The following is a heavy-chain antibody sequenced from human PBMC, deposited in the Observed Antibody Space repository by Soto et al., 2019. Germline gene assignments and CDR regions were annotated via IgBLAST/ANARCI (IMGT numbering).Heavy chain of an antibody. CDR1: GFTFSSSA. V-gene: IGHV3-30-3*01. CDR3: ARGADWFDS. J-gene: IGHJ5*01. CDR2: ISHDGINK. Sequence: PGGSLRLSCAASGFTFSSSAMHWVRQAPGKGLEWVATISHDGINKYYADSMKGPFTISRDNSKNTLYLQMSTLRPEDTAVYYCARGADWFDSWGQGTLVTVSS.